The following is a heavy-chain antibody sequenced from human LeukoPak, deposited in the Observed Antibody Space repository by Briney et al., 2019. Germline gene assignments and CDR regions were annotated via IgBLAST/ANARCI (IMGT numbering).Heavy chain of an antibody. Sequence: SETLSLTCTVSGGSISSDDHSWSWIRQPPGRGLEWIGHFYFTASTYYNPSLKTRVVISVDRSRNQFSLRLSSVTAADTAVYFCARGRKGEYFRDWGQGTLVTVSS. V-gene: IGHV4-30-2*01. CDR2: FYFTAST. J-gene: IGHJ1*01. CDR3: ARGRKGEYFRD. CDR1: GGSISSDDHS.